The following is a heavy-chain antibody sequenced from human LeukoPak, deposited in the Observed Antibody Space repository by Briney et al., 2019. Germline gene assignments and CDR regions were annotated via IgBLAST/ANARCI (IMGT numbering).Heavy chain of an antibody. CDR1: GGSINNVVYY. CDR2: IYQTGTT. D-gene: IGHD6-25*01. J-gene: IGHJ4*02. Sequence: SETLSLTCSVSGGSINNVVYYWAWLRQPPGKALEWIGDIYQTGTTYYNPSFESRVTISADTSNNQVSLKMNAVTAADTAVCYCARRRGSSSGGPFDYWGRGTLVIVSS. V-gene: IGHV4-39*01. CDR3: ARRRGSSSGGPFDY.